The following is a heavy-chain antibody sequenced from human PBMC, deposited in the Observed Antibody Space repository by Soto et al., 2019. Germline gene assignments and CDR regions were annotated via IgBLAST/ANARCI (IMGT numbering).Heavy chain of an antibody. CDR3: ARMEMVGSLNWFDP. J-gene: IGHJ5*02. D-gene: IGHD3-10*01. Sequence: GASVKVSFKASGYSFTNNDVSWVRQATGQGLEWMGCMNPGSGDTEYAQKFQGRVTMTRDIAIAPAYMELGSLRSADTPIVYWARMEMVGSLNWFDPWGQGALVTVPS. CDR1: GYSFTNND. V-gene: IGHV1-8*01. CDR2: MNPGSGDT.